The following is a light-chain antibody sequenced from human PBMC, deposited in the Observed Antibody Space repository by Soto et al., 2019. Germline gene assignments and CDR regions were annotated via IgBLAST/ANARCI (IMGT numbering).Light chain of an antibody. CDR2: GAS. Sequence: PGERATLSCRASQSVSSNYLTWYQQKPGQAPRLLIYGASSRATGIPDRFSGSGSGTDFTLTISRLEPEDFAVYYCQQYGSSPFTFGPGTKVDIK. J-gene: IGKJ3*01. CDR3: QQYGSSPFT. CDR1: QSVSSNY. V-gene: IGKV3-20*01.